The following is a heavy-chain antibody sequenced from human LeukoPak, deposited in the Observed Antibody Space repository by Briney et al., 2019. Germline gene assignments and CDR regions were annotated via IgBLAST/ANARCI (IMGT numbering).Heavy chain of an antibody. CDR1: GGSISSYY. D-gene: IGHD3-10*01. V-gene: IGHV4-30-4*08. J-gene: IGHJ6*02. CDR3: ARVGGTMVRGAEYYYYYYGMDV. CDR2: IYYSGST. Sequence: SETLSLTCTVSGGSISSYYWSWIRQPPGKGLEWIGYIYYSGSTYYNPSLKSRVTISVDTSKNQLSLKLSSVTAADTAVYYCARVGGTMVRGAEYYYYYYGMDVWGQGTTVTVSS.